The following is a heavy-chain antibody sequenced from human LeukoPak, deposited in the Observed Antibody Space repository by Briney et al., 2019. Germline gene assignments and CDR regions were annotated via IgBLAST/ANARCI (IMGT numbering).Heavy chain of an antibody. D-gene: IGHD3-22*01. V-gene: IGHV1-18*04. CDR2: ISAYNGNT. CDR3: ARSPLPYYYDSSGPFDY. Sequence: WASVKVSCKASGYTFTGYYMHWVRQAPGQGLEWVGWISAYNGNTNYAQKLQGRVTMTTDTSTSTAYMELRSLRSDDTAVYYCARSPLPYYYDSSGPFDYWGQGTLVTVSS. J-gene: IGHJ4*02. CDR1: GYTFTGYY.